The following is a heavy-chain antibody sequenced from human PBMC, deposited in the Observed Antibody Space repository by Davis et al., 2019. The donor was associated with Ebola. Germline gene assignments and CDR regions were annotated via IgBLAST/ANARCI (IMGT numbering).Heavy chain of an antibody. CDR1: GCTFTGYY. CDR2: INPNSGGT. CDR3: ARDLSRQQLVPRPDY. D-gene: IGHD6-13*01. V-gene: IGHV1-2*06. Sequence: ASVKVSCKASGCTFTGYYMHWVRQAPGQGLEWMGRINPNSGGTNYAQKFQGRVTMTRDTSISTAYMELSRLRSDDTAVYYCARDLSRQQLVPRPDYWGQGTLVTVSS. J-gene: IGHJ4*02.